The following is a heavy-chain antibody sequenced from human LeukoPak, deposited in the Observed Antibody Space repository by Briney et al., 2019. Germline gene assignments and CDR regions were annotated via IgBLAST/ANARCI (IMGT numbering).Heavy chain of an antibody. CDR1: GFTFSSYG. CDR3: AKDKNLAAAGPVPDY. CDR2: ISYDGSNK. D-gene: IGHD6-13*01. Sequence: PGRSLRLSCAASGFTFSSYGMHWVRQAPGKGLEWVAVISYDGSNKYYADSVKGRFTISRDNSKNTLYLQMNSLRAEDTAVYYCAKDKNLAAAGPVPDYWGQGTLVTVSS. J-gene: IGHJ4*02. V-gene: IGHV3-30*18.